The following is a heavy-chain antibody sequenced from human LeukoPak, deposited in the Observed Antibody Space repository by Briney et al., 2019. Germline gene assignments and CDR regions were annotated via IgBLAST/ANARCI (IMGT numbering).Heavy chain of an antibody. CDR1: GGSISSGGYS. D-gene: IGHD6-13*01. Sequence: SETLSLTCAVSGGSISSGGYSWSWIRQPPGKGLEWIGYIYHNGSTYYNPSLKSRVTISVDRSKNQFSLKLSSVTAADTAVYYCARGRQQLVFPDAFDIWGQGTMVTVSS. CDR3: ARGRQQLVFPDAFDI. V-gene: IGHV4-30-2*01. J-gene: IGHJ3*02. CDR2: IYHNGST.